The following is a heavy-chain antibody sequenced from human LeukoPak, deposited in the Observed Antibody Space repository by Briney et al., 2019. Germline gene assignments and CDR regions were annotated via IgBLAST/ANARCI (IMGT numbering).Heavy chain of an antibody. V-gene: IGHV3-30-3*01. D-gene: IGHD2-2*01. CDR1: GFTFSSYA. CDR2: ISYDGSNK. Sequence: GRSLRLSCAASGFTFSSYAMHWVRQAPGKGLEWVSVISYDGSNKYYADSVKGRFTISRDNSKNTLYLQMNSLRAEDTAVYYCARDGGVVPAAMLGYDYYGMDVSGQGNTVTVSS. CDR3: ARDGGVVPAAMLGYDYYGMDV. J-gene: IGHJ6*02.